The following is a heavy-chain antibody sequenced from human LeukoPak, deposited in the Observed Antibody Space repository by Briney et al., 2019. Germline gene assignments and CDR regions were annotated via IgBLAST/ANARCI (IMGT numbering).Heavy chain of an antibody. D-gene: IGHD2-15*01. V-gene: IGHV1-69*13. CDR1: GGTFSSYA. CDR2: IIPIFGTA. Sequence: SVKVSCKASGGTFSSYAISRVRQAPGRGLEWMGGIIPIFGTANYAQKFQGRVTITADESTSTAYMELSSLRSEDTAVYYCARKNSGGSDYYYYGMDVWGQGTTVTVSS. CDR3: ARKNSGGSDYYYYGMDV. J-gene: IGHJ6*02.